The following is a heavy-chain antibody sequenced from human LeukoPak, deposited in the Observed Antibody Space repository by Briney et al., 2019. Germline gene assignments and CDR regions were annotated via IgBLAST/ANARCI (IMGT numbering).Heavy chain of an antibody. Sequence: SVKVSCKASGGTFSSYAISWVRQAPGQGLEWMGGIIPIFGTANYAQKFQGKVTITTDESTSTAYMELSSLRSEDTAVYYCARILDCSSTSCYDYWGQGTLVTVSS. J-gene: IGHJ4*02. CDR3: ARILDCSSTSCYDY. CDR2: IIPIFGTA. D-gene: IGHD2-2*01. V-gene: IGHV1-69*05. CDR1: GGTFSSYA.